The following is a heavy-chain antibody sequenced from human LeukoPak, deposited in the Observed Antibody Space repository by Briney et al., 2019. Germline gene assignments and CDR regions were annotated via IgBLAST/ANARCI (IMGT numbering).Heavy chain of an antibody. V-gene: IGHV4-38-2*01. CDR3: ARRTGGRFDY. J-gene: IGHJ4*02. Sequence: SETLSLTCAVSGYSISSGYYWGWIRQPPGKGLEWIGSIYHSGSTYYNPSLKSRVTISVDTSKNQFSLKLSSVTAADTAVYYCARRTGGRFDYWGRGTLVTVSA. CDR1: GYSISSGYY. CDR2: IYHSGST. D-gene: IGHD3-16*01.